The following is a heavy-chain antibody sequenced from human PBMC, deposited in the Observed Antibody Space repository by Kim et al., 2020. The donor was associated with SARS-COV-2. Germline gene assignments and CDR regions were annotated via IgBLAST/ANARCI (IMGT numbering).Heavy chain of an antibody. V-gene: IGHV3-23*01. J-gene: IGHJ4*02. CDR3: AKDRAYCSGGNCNSGFDF. CDR1: GFTFSSHT. D-gene: IGHD2-15*01. CDR2: ISGSGGGT. Sequence: GGSLRLSCAASGFTFSSHTMTWVRQAPGKGLDWVSAISGSGGGTFYADSVRGRFSISRDNSKNTLFLQMNSLRADDTAVYYYAKDRAYCSGGNCNSGFDFWGQGTLVTVSS.